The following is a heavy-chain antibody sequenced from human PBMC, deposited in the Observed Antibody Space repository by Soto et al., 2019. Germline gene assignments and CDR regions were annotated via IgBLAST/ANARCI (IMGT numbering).Heavy chain of an antibody. D-gene: IGHD6-13*01. CDR3: ATNSSSWYEDYYYGMDV. J-gene: IGHJ6*02. CDR1: GFTFSSYA. Sequence: SLRLSCAASGFTFSSYAMHWVRQAPGKGLEWVAVISYDGSNKYYADSVKGRFTISRDNSKNTLYLQMNSLRAEDTAVYYCATNSSSWYEDYYYGMDVWGQGTTVTVSS. CDR2: ISYDGSNK. V-gene: IGHV3-30-3*01.